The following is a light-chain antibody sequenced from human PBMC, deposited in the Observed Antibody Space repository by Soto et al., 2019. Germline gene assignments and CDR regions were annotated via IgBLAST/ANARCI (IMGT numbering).Light chain of an antibody. J-gene: IGKJ1*01. Sequence: EIVLTQSPGTLSLSPGERATLSCRASQSVSSSYLAWYQQKPGQAPRLLIYDASKRATGIPARFSGSGSGTEFTLSISSLQSEDFAVYYCQQYNNWPTWTFGQGTKVDIK. V-gene: IGKV3D-15*01. CDR3: QQYNNWPTWT. CDR2: DAS. CDR1: QSVSSSY.